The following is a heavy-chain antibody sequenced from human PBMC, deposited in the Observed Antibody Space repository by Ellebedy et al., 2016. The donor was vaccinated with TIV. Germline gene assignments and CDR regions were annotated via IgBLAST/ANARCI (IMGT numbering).Heavy chain of an antibody. CDR3: ACPARGETTSY. J-gene: IGHJ4*02. D-gene: IGHD3-10*01. V-gene: IGHV3-7*03. CDR2: LSQDGSQK. CDR1: GFTFSNFW. Sequence: PGGSLRLSCAASGFTFSNFWMTWVLQAPGKGLEWVAILSQDGSQKSYVDSVKGRFTISRDNAKDSLYLQMNSLRVEDTDVDYCACPARGETTSYWGQGTLVTVSS.